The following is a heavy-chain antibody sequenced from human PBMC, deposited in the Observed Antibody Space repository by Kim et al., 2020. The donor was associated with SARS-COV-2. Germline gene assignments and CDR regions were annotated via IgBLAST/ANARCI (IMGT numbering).Heavy chain of an antibody. V-gene: IGHV3-33*01. CDR2: IWSDASNK. Sequence: GGSLRLSCVASGFSFRTFGMHWVRQAPGKGLQWVALIWSDASNKYYGDSVKGRFTSSRDNSKNTLYLHMSSLKAEDTAMYYCARETGRNAFDIWGQGTMVTVSP. CDR3: ARETGRNAFDI. J-gene: IGHJ3*02. CDR1: GFSFRTFG.